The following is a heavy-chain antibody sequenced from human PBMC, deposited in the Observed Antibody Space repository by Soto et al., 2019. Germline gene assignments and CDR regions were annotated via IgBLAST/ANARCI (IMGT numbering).Heavy chain of an antibody. D-gene: IGHD3-22*01. J-gene: IGHJ5*02. CDR1: GGSISSSDYY. CDR3: ASKSSGYQRGWFDH. Sequence: TLSLTCTVSGGSISSSDYYWGWIRQPPGKGLEWIGNIYYSGSASYNPSLKSRVTISVDTSKNQVSLKLSSVTAADTAVYICASKSSGYQRGWFDHWGQGTLVTVSS. CDR2: IYYSGSA. V-gene: IGHV4-39*01.